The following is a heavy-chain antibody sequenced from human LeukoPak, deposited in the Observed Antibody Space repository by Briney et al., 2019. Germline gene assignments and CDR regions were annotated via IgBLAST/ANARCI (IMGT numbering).Heavy chain of an antibody. D-gene: IGHD3-22*01. CDR2: INPSGGST. J-gene: IGHJ4*02. V-gene: IGHV1-46*01. Sequence: ASVKVSCKASGYTFTSYYMHWVRQAPGQGLEWMGIINPSGGSTSYAQKFQGRVTMTRDTSTSTVYMELSSLRSEDTAVYYCARDPGGYYDSSGPYWLYWGQGTLVTVSS. CDR3: ARDPGGYYDSSGPYWLY. CDR1: GYTFTSYY.